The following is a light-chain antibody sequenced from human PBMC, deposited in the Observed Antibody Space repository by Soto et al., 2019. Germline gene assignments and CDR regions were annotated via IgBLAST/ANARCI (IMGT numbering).Light chain of an antibody. CDR2: DVS. CDR3: CSYAGSFYV. CDR1: SSDVGGSNY. Sequence: QSALTQPRSVSGSPGQSVTISCTGTSSDVGGSNYVSWYQQHPGKAPKLMIYDVSKRPSGVPDRFSGSKSGNTASLTISGRQAEDEADYYCCSYAGSFYVFGTGTKLTVL. V-gene: IGLV2-11*01. J-gene: IGLJ1*01.